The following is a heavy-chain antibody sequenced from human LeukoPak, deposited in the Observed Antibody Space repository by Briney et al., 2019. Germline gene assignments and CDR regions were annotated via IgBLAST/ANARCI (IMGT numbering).Heavy chain of an antibody. D-gene: IGHD2-2*01. J-gene: IGHJ6*02. CDR1: GFTFSSYG. CDR3: AKEDYIVVVPAATHVISNYHYGMDV. CDR2: IRYDGSNK. Sequence: PGGSLRLSCAASGFTFSSYGMHWVRQAPGKGLKWVAFIRYDGSNKYYADSVKGRFTISRDNSKNTLYLQMNSLRAEDTAVYYCAKEDYIVVVPAATHVISNYHYGMDVWGQGTTVTVS. V-gene: IGHV3-30*02.